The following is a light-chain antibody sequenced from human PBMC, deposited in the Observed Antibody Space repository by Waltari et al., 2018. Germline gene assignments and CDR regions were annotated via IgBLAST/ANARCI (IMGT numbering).Light chain of an antibody. CDR1: QSLLNHNGYYY. CDR3: MQALQTRT. CDR2: LGS. Sequence: DIVMTQSPLSLPVTPGEPASISFRSSQSLLNHNGYYYLDWYLQKPGQSPQLLIYLGSNRASVVPDRFSGSGSGTDFTLRISRVEAEDVGVYYCMQALQTRTFGQGTRLEIK. V-gene: IGKV2-28*01. J-gene: IGKJ5*01.